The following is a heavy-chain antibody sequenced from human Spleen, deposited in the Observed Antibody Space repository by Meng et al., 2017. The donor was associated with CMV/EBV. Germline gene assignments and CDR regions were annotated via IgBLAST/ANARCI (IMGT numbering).Heavy chain of an antibody. CDR3: ARANYDILTGNYAMDV. CDR1: GGSIGSFN. J-gene: IGHJ6*02. CDR2: INYRGTI. Sequence: SQTLSLTCAVSGGSIGSFNWNWIRQSPGKGLEWIASINYRGTINHNPSLKNRVSISADMSYTLLSLNLTSVTAADTAVYYCARANYDILTGNYAMDVWGQGTTVTVSS. V-gene: IGHV4-59*01. D-gene: IGHD3-9*01.